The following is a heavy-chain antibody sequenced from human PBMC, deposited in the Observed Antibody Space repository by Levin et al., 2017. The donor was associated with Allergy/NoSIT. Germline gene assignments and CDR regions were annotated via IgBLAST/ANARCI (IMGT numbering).Heavy chain of an antibody. J-gene: IGHJ4*02. Sequence: SASGPTLVKPTQTLTLTCTFSGFSLSTSAMCVSWIRQPPGKALEWLARIDWDDDKYYSTSLKTRLTISKDTFRNQVVLTMTNMDPVDTATYFCALMRVDKWSYDYWGQGTLVTVSS. D-gene: IGHD1-26*01. CDR1: GFSLSTSAMC. V-gene: IGHV2-70*11. CDR2: IDWDDDK. CDR3: ALMRVDKWSYDY.